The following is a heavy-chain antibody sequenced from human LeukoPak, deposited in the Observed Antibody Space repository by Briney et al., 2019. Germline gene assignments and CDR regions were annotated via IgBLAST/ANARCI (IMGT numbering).Heavy chain of an antibody. J-gene: IGHJ6*02. D-gene: IGHD2/OR15-2a*01. CDR3: ARDAFLRGHPRMDV. CDR1: GGSISSYY. V-gene: IGHV4-59*01. Sequence: PSETLSLTCTVSGGSISSYYWSWLRQPPGKGLEWIGYIYYSGSTNYNPSLKSRVTISVDTSKNQFSLKLSSVTAADTAVYYCARDAFLRGHPRMDVWGQGTTVTVSS. CDR2: IYYSGST.